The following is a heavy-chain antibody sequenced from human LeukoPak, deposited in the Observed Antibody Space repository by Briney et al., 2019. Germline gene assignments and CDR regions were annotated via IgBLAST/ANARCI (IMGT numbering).Heavy chain of an antibody. J-gene: IGHJ4*02. CDR3: ARFMIVVVTFDY. CDR1: GGSISSGGYY. Sequence: SETLSLTCTVSGGSISSGGYYWSWIRQHPGKGLEWIGYIYYSGSTYYNPSLKSQVTISVDTSKNQFSLKLSSVTAADTAVYYCARFMIVVVTFDYWGQGTLVTVSS. CDR2: IYYSGST. V-gene: IGHV4-31*01. D-gene: IGHD3-22*01.